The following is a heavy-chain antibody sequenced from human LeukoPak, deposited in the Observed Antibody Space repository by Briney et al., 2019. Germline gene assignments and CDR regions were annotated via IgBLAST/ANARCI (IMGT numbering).Heavy chain of an antibody. J-gene: IGHJ4*02. D-gene: IGHD4-11*01. Sequence: GGSLRLSCTGSGFTFCDYAMSWFRQAPGKGLEWVGFIRGKGSGGSTEYAASVKGRFTISRDDSRSMAYLRMDGLRTEDTGVYYCTRERDYTDEYWGQGTLVTVSS. CDR3: TRERDYTDEY. V-gene: IGHV3-49*03. CDR2: IRGKGSGGST. CDR1: GFTFCDYA.